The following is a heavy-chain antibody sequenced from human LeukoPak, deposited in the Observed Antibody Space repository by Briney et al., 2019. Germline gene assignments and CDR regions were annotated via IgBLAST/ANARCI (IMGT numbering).Heavy chain of an antibody. CDR1: GFTFSSYS. CDR2: ISSSSSYI. D-gene: IGHD2-2*01. J-gene: IGHJ4*02. CDR3: ARTPAIVVVPAAMEYYFDY. V-gene: IGHV3-21*01. Sequence: GGSLRLSCAASGFTFSSYSRNWFRQPQGKGLEWVSSISSSSSYIYYADSVKGRFTISRDNAKNSLYLQMNSLRAEDTAVYYCARTPAIVVVPAAMEYYFDYWGQGTLVTVSS.